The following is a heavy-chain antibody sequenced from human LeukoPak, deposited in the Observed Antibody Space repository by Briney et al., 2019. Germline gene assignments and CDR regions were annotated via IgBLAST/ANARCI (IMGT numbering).Heavy chain of an antibody. J-gene: IGHJ4*02. V-gene: IGHV1-69*04. Sequence: GASVKVSCKASGGTFSSYAISWVRQAPGQGLEWMGRIIPILGIANYAQKFQGRVTITADKSTSTAYMELSRLRSDDTAVYYCARDPTGSGWNDYWGQGTLVTVSS. CDR3: ARDPTGSGWNDY. CDR2: IIPILGIA. CDR1: GGTFSSYA. D-gene: IGHD6-19*01.